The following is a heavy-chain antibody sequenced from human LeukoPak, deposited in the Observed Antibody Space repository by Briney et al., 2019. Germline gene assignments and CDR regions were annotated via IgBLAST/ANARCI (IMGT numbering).Heavy chain of an antibody. V-gene: IGHV3-48*03. CDR1: GFTFTTYE. Sequence: GGSLRLSCATSGFTFTTYEMNWVRQAPGKGLEWVSYITSSGDIKTYADPVRGRFTMSRDDAKNSVYLQMNSLRPEDTAVYYCARDIYGDEDFDYWGQGTLVSVSS. J-gene: IGHJ4*02. CDR3: ARDIYGDEDFDY. D-gene: IGHD3-10*01. CDR2: ITSSGDIK.